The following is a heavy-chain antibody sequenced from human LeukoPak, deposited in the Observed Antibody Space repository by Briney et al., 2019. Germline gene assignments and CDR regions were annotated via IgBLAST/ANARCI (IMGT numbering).Heavy chain of an antibody. V-gene: IGHV4-39*07. CDR3: AREASSGAGFNDY. D-gene: IGHD6-19*01. J-gene: IGHJ4*02. Sequence: SETLSLTCSVSGGSIISSSYYWGWIRQPPGRGLEWIGGIYYGGSTYFNPSLKSRVTISADTSKNQFSLKLNSVTAADTAVYYCAREASSGAGFNDYWGQGTLVTVSS. CDR1: GGSIISSSYY. CDR2: IYYGGST.